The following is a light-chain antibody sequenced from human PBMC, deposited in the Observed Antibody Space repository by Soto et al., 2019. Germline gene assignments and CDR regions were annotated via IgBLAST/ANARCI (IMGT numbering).Light chain of an antibody. V-gene: IGLV2-8*01. Sequence: QSALTQPPSASGSPGQSVTISFTGTSNDVGGYKFVSWHQHHPGKAPKLIIYEVSERPSGVPDRFSGSKSGNTASLTVSGLQAEDEADYYCSSYAGGRSLVFGGGTKVTVL. CDR3: SSYAGGRSLV. CDR1: SNDVGGYKF. J-gene: IGLJ3*02. CDR2: EVS.